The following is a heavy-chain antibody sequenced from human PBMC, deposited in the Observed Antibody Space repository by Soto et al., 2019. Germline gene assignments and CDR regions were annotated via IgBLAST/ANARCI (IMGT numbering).Heavy chain of an antibody. D-gene: IGHD3-10*01. CDR1: GDTFNFYT. CDR2: IIPMLGMS. CDR3: ATNYGSGSTHFDY. J-gene: IGHJ4*02. Sequence: QVQLVQSGAEVKKPGSPVRVSCTASGDTFNFYTISWVRQVPGQGPEWMGRIIPMLGMSNYAQKFQGRVTIMADKXTSTVYMNLSGLTSEDTAVFYCATNYGSGSTHFDYWGQGTLVTVSS. V-gene: IGHV1-69*02.